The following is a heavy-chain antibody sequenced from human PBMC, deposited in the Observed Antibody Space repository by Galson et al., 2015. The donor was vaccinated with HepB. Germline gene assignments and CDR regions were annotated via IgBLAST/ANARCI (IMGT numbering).Heavy chain of an antibody. D-gene: IGHD3-22*01. CDR2: IRSKTDGGTT. Sequence: SLRLSCAASGFTFSNAWMTWVRQAPGKGLEWVGRIRSKTDGGTTDYAAPVKGRFTISRDNSINTLYLQVNSLKTEDTAVYYCSTAQLSAYYYDTRGFYDYFDYWGQGSLVTVSS. CDR3: STAQLSAYYYDTRGFYDYFDY. V-gene: IGHV3-15*01. J-gene: IGHJ4*02. CDR1: GFTFSNAW.